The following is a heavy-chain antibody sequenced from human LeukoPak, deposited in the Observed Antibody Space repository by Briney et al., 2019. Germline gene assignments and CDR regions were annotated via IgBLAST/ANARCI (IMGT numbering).Heavy chain of an antibody. CDR2: IYYSGST. CDR3: ASFYGSGSYYPKPDY. Sequence: SETLSLTCTVSGGSISSSSYYWGWIRQPPGKGLEWIGSIYYSGSTYYNPSLKSRLTISVDTSKIHSSLQLSSVPAADTAVYYCASFYGSGSYYPKPDYWGQGALVTVSS. CDR1: GGSISSSSYY. D-gene: IGHD3-10*01. V-gene: IGHV4-39*02. J-gene: IGHJ4*02.